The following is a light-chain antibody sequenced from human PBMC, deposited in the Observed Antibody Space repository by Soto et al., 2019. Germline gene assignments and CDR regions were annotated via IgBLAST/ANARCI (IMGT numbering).Light chain of an antibody. Sequence: QSALTQPASVSGSPGQSITISCTGTSSDIGGYNYVSWYQQHPGKAPKLMIYEVSNRPSGVSNRFSASKSGNTASLTISGLQAEDEADYYCTSYTSSRTLAFGGGTQLTVL. CDR3: TSYTSSRTLA. CDR2: EVS. CDR1: SSDIGGYNY. V-gene: IGLV2-14*01. J-gene: IGLJ2*01.